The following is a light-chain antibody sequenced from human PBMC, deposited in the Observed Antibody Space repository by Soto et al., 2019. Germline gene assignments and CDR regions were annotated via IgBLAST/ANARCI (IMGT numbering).Light chain of an antibody. CDR2: GAS. CDR3: QQYIYWPWT. V-gene: IGKV3-15*01. CDR1: QSVSST. Sequence: LSPGERATLSCRASQSVSSTLAWYQQKPGQAPRLLIYGASTRATGIPARFSGSGSGTEFTLTISSLQSEDFAVYYCQQYIYWPWTFGQGTKGDIK. J-gene: IGKJ1*01.